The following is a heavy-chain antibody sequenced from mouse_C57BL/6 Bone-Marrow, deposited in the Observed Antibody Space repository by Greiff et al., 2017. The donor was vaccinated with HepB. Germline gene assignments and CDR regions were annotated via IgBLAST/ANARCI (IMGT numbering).Heavy chain of an antibody. Sequence: QVQLQQSGAELARPGASVKLSCKASGYTFTSYGISWVKQRTGQGLEWIGEIYPRSGNTYYNEKFKGKATLTADKSSSTAYMELRSLTSEDSAVYFCASSLFITPVVATPVYFDYWGQGTTLTVSS. J-gene: IGHJ2*01. V-gene: IGHV1-81*01. D-gene: IGHD1-1*01. CDR3: ASSLFITPVVATPVYFDY. CDR1: GYTFTSYG. CDR2: IYPRSGNT.